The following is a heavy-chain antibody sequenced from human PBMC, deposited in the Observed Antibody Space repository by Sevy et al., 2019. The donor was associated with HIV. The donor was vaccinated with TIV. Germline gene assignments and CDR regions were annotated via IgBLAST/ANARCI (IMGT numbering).Heavy chain of an antibody. D-gene: IGHD3-16*01. CDR1: GFTFSDYY. V-gene: IGHV3-11*01. CDR2: ISSSGSTI. CDR3: ARVGYDYVRPTPDFDY. Sequence: GGSLRLSCAASGFTFSDYYMSWIRQAPGKGLEWVSYISSSGSTIYYADSVKGRFTISRDNAKNSLYLQMNSLRAEDTAVYYCARVGYDYVRPTPDFDYWGQGTLVTVSS. J-gene: IGHJ4*02.